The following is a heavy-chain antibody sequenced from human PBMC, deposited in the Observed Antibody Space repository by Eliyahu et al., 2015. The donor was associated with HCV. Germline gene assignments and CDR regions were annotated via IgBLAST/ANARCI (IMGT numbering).Heavy chain of an antibody. V-gene: IGHV3-30*18. CDR3: AKSEDSSGYSDFDY. D-gene: IGHD3-22*01. Sequence: QVQLVESGGGVVQPGRSLRLSCAASGFPFSSYGMHWVRQAPGKGLEWVAVISYDGSNKYYADSVKGRFTISRDNSKNTLYLQMNSLRAEDTAVYYCAKSEDSSGYSDFDYWGQGTLVTVSS. CDR1: GFPFSSYG. CDR2: ISYDGSNK. J-gene: IGHJ4*02.